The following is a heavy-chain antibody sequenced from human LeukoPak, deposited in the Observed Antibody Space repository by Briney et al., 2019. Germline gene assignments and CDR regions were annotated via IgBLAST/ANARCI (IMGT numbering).Heavy chain of an antibody. D-gene: IGHD3-22*01. CDR3: AREVSRGYTLHFDC. V-gene: IGHV3-21*01. CDR1: GFTFSNYI. J-gene: IGHJ4*02. CDR2: ISSSSSYI. Sequence: NPGGSLRLSCAASGFTFSNYIMNWVRQAPGKGLEWVSSISSSSSYIYYADSVKGRFTISRDDAKNSLYLQMNSLRAEDTAVYYCAREVSRGYTLHFDCWGQGTLVTVSS.